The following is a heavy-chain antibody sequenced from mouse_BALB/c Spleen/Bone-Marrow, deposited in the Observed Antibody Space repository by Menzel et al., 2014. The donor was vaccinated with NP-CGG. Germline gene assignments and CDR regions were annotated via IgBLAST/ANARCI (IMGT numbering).Heavy chain of an antibody. CDR1: GFNIKDTY. CDR3: ARDRGWYLDV. D-gene: IGHD2-14*01. V-gene: IGHV14-3*02. J-gene: IGHJ1*01. CDR2: IDPANGNN. Sequence: EVKLQESGADLVKPGASVKLSCTASGFNIKDTYINWVRQRPEQGLEWIGRIDPANGNNEYDPKFQGKATITADTSSNTAYLQLSSLTSEDTVVYYCARDRGWYLDVWGAGTTVTVSS.